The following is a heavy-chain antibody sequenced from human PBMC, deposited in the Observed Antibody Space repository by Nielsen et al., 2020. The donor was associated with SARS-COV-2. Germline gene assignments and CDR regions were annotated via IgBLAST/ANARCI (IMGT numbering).Heavy chain of an antibody. CDR3: ARDIPYSGSESSDEYFQH. J-gene: IGHJ1*01. CDR2: IWYDGSNK. CDR1: GFTFSSYG. V-gene: IGHV3-33*01. Sequence: GGSLRLSCAASGFTFSSYGMHWVRQAPGKGLEWVAVIWYDGSNKYYADSVKGRFTISRDNSKNTLYLQMNSLRAEDTAVYYCARDIPYSGSESSDEYFQHWGQGTLVTVSS. D-gene: IGHD1-26*01.